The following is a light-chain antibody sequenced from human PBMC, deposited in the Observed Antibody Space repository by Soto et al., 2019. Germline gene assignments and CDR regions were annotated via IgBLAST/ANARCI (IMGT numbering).Light chain of an antibody. CDR2: WAS. CDR3: QQYYSSPFT. CDR1: QSVLYTSNNKNY. V-gene: IGKV4-1*01. J-gene: IGKJ3*01. Sequence: DIVMTQSPDSLAVSLGERATINCKSSQSVLYTSNNKNYLTWYQQKPGQPPKLLIYWASTRESGVPDRFSGRGSGTEFTLTISSLQAEDVAFYYCQQYYSSPFTFPPGTRVDLK.